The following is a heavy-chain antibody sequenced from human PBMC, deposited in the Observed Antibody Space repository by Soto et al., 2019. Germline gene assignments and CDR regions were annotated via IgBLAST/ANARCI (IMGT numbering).Heavy chain of an antibody. CDR2: LVPQFGTP. CDR3: ARQNRDTPMVPFDV. D-gene: IGHD5-18*01. V-gene: IGHV1-69*01. Sequence: QVQLVQSGAEVKKPGSSVKVSCLASRGTFNRYAINWVRQDPGHGLEWLGALVPQFGTPNYAQKFQDRVTIVADESTNTTSMELRGLTSDDTAVYYCARQNRDTPMVPFDVWGQGTLVTVSS. CDR1: RGTFNRYA. J-gene: IGHJ4*02.